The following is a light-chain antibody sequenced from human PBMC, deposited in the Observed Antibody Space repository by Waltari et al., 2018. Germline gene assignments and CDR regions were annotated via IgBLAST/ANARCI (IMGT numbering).Light chain of an antibody. CDR3: QQYNNWPPT. Sequence: QSPATLSVSPGERATLSCRASQSVSSNLAWYQQKPGQAPRLLIYGASTRATGIPARFSGSGSGTEFTLTISSLQSEDFAVYYCQQYNNWPPTFGQGTKVEIK. CDR1: QSVSSN. CDR2: GAS. J-gene: IGKJ1*01. V-gene: IGKV3-15*01.